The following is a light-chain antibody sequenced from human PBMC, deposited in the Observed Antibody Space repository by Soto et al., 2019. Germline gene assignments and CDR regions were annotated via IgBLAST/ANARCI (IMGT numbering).Light chain of an antibody. Sequence: QSVLTQPPSASGTPGQRVTISCSGSSSNIGSNFVYWYQQIPGTAPKLLIYRNNQRPSGVPDRFSGSKSGTSASLAISGLRSEDEADYYCAAWDDSLSGVVFGGGTQLTV. V-gene: IGLV1-47*01. CDR2: RNN. J-gene: IGLJ2*01. CDR1: SSNIGSNF. CDR3: AAWDDSLSGVV.